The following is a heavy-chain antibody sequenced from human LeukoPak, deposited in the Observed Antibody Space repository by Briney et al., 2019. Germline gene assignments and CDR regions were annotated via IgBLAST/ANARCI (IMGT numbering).Heavy chain of an antibody. CDR3: ARGRSRWSFYYYYYMDV. J-gene: IGHJ6*03. Sequence: SETLSLTCAVYGGSFSGYYWSWIRQPPGKGLEWIGEINHSGSTNYNPSLKSRVTISVDTSKNQFSLKLGSVTAADTAVYYCARGRSRWSFYYYYYMDVWGKGTTVTVSS. D-gene: IGHD2-8*01. CDR1: GGSFSGYY. V-gene: IGHV4-34*01. CDR2: INHSGST.